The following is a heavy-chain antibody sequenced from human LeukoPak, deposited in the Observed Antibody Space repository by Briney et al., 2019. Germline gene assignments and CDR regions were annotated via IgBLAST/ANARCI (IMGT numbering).Heavy chain of an antibody. V-gene: IGHV3-7*01. Sequence: GGSLRLSCAASGFTFSSYWMSWVRQAPGKGLEWVANIKQDGSEKYYVDSVKGRFTISRDNAKNSLYLQMNSLRAEDTAVYYCARVGGAVAHSGKVQAFDIWGQGTMDTVSS. J-gene: IGHJ3*02. CDR1: GFTFSSYW. CDR3: ARVGGAVAHSGKVQAFDI. CDR2: IKQDGSEK. D-gene: IGHD6-19*01.